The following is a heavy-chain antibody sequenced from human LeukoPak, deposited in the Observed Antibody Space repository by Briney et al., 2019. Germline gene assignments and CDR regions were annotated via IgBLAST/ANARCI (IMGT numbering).Heavy chain of an antibody. CDR3: AKDSAYSSGWYWFDS. CDR1: GFTFIT. J-gene: IGHJ5*01. CDR2: INESGGVT. D-gene: IGHD6-19*01. V-gene: IGHV3-23*01. Sequence: PGGSLRLSCAASGFTFITMSWVRQAPGKGLEWVAGINESGGVTYYADSVKGRFTISRDNSKNTLYLQMNSLRAEDTALYYCAKDSAYSSGWYWFDSWGQGTLVTVSS.